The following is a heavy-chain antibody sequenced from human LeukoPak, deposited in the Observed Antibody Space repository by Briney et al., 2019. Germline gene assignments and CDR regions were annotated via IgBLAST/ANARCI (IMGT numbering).Heavy chain of an antibody. J-gene: IGHJ4*02. V-gene: IGHV1-69*04. CDR2: IIPILGIA. CDR3: ARSERGYYDSSGYSRSFDY. D-gene: IGHD3-22*01. Sequence: SVKVSCKASGGTFSSYAISWVRQAPGQGLEWMGRIIPILGIANYAQKFQGRVTITADKSTSTAYMELSSLRSEDTAVYYCARSERGYYDSSGYSRSFDYWGQGTLVTVSS. CDR1: GGTFSSYA.